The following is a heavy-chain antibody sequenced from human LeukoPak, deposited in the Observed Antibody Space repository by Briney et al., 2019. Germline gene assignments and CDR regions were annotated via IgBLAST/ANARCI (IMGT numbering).Heavy chain of an antibody. CDR3: ASQPSAVAGNY. CDR2: ISPDGSAK. J-gene: IGHJ4*02. Sequence: GGSLRLSCAASGFTFSTYWMTWVRQAPGKGLEWVANISPDGSAKYYVDSVKGRFTISRDNARNPLYLQMNSLRAEDTAIYYCASQPSAVAGNYWGQGTLVTVSS. V-gene: IGHV3-7*02. CDR1: GFTFSTYW. D-gene: IGHD6-19*01.